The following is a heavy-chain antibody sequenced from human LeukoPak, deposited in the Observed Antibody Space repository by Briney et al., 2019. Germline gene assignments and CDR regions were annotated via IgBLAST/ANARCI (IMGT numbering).Heavy chain of an antibody. CDR1: GGSFSDYY. CDR3: ARVGSVAAAGEGWFDP. V-gene: IGHV4-34*01. CDR2: INHSGST. J-gene: IGHJ5*02. Sequence: ESSETLSLTCAVYGGSFSDYYWSWIRQPPGKGLEWIGEINHSGSTNYNPSPKCRVTISVDTSKNQFSLKLSSVTAADTAVYYCARVGSVAAAGEGWFDPWGQGTLVTVSS. D-gene: IGHD2-15*01.